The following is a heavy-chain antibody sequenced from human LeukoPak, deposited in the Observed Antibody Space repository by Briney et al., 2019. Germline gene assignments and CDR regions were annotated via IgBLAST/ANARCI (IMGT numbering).Heavy chain of an antibody. CDR2: ISYDGSNK. Sequence: PGGSLRLSCAASGFTFSSYGMHWVRQAPGKGLEWVAVISYDGSNKYYADSVKGRFTISRDNSKNTLYLQMNSLRAKDTAVYYCAKDFWSDYWGQGTLVTVSS. CDR3: AKDFWSDY. V-gene: IGHV3-30*18. J-gene: IGHJ4*02. D-gene: IGHD3-3*01. CDR1: GFTFSSYG.